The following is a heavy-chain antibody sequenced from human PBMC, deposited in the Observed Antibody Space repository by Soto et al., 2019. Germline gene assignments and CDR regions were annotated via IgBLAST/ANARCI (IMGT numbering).Heavy chain of an antibody. CDR2: IYWDDDK. V-gene: IGHV2-5*02. D-gene: IGHD3-10*02. Sequence: QITLKESGPTLVKPTQTLTLTCTFSGLSLSTSGEAVGWIRQPPGKALEWLALIYWDDDKRYNPTLKTRLTITKDTSKNQVVLKLTNMDPVDTATYYCAHYVSTSPAGWFDPWGQGILVTVSS. CDR1: GLSLSTSGEA. J-gene: IGHJ5*02. CDR3: AHYVSTSPAGWFDP.